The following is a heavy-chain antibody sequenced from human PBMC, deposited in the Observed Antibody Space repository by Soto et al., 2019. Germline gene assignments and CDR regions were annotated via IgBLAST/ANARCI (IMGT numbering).Heavy chain of an antibody. CDR3: TRDLTLQSLLIKPGPHDC. CDR2: ISAYNGHI. V-gene: IGHV1-18*01. D-gene: IGHD2-21*02. Sequence: QVQLVQSGAEVKKPGASVRVSCKASGYTFTTYGISWVRQAPGQGLEWLGWISAYNGHINYAQNFHGRVTMTTDTSTSTAYMELRSLRSDDTAVYFCTRDLTLQSLLIKPGPHDCWGQGTLVTVSS. CDR1: GYTFTTYG. J-gene: IGHJ4*02.